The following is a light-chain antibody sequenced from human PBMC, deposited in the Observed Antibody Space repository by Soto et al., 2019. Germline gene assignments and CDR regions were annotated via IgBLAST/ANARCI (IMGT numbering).Light chain of an antibody. CDR3: TSYTSTITLV. Sequence: QSVLTQPASVSGYPGQSITISCTGTGSDIGGYDYVSWYQQHPGKAPKLMIYEVSNRPSGVSNRFSGSKSGNTASLTISGLQTEDEADYYCTSYTSTITLVFGGGTKLTVL. V-gene: IGLV2-14*01. CDR2: EVS. CDR1: GSDIGGYDY. J-gene: IGLJ2*01.